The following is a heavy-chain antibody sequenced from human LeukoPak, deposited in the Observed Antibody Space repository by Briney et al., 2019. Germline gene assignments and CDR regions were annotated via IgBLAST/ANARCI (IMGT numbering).Heavy chain of an antibody. Sequence: GASLQISCKGSGYSFTSYWTGWVRQLPGKGLEWMGIIYPGDSDTRYSPSFQGQVTISADKSISTAYLQWSSLKASDTAMYYCARWAYYDSSGSPEDSQHWGQGTLVTVSS. J-gene: IGHJ1*01. V-gene: IGHV5-51*01. CDR3: ARWAYYDSSGSPEDSQH. CDR2: IYPGDSDT. D-gene: IGHD3-22*01. CDR1: GYSFTSYW.